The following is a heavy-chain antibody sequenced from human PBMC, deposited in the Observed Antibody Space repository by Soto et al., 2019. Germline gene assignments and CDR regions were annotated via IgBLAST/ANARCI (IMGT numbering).Heavy chain of an antibody. D-gene: IGHD6-19*01. CDR1: GFTFSSYG. CDR3: ARIPQIAVAGTRFGYFDL. J-gene: IGHJ2*01. V-gene: IGHV3-33*01. Sequence: XASLRLSCAASGFTFSSYGMHWVRQAPGKGLGWVAVIWYDGSNKYYADSVKGRFTISRDNSKNTLYLQMNSLGAEDTAVYYCARIPQIAVAGTRFGYFDLWGRGTLVTVSS. CDR2: IWYDGSNK.